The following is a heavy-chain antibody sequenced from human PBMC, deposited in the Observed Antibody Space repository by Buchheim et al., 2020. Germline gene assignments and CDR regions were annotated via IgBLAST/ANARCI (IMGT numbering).Heavy chain of an antibody. CDR2: ISSSSSYI. CDR3: ARDQGHYYDSSGYYGIGNDY. CDR1: GFTFSSYS. J-gene: IGHJ4*02. D-gene: IGHD3-22*01. Sequence: EVQLVESGGGLVKPGRSLRLSCAASGFTFSSYSMNWVRQAPGKGLEWVSSISSSSSYIYYADSVKGRFTISRDNAKNSLYLQMNSLRAEDTAVYYCARDQGHYYDSSGYYGIGNDYWGQGTL. V-gene: IGHV3-21*01.